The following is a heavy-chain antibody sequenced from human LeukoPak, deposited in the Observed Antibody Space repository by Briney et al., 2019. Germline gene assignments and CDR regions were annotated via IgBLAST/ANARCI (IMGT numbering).Heavy chain of an antibody. CDR1: GFNFSNYE. CDR2: MSRGGITI. Sequence: PGGSLRLSCAASGFNFSNYEMNWIRQAPGRGLEWISAMSRGGITIYYADSVKGRFTISRDDARKSVFLQMTSLRPDDTATYYCARERAGDPGGEEVFGAAPYDYWGQGTLVTVSS. CDR3: ARERAGDPGGEEVFGAAPYDY. D-gene: IGHD3-3*01. V-gene: IGHV3-48*03. J-gene: IGHJ4*02.